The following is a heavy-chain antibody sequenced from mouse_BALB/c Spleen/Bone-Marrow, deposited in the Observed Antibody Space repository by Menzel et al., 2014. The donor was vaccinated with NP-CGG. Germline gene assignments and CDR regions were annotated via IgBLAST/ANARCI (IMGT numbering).Heavy chain of an antibody. J-gene: IGHJ4*01. Sequence: VQLQQSGAELVKPGASVKLSCMASGFTFTSYWIHWVRQRPGQGPEWIGEINPSNGRTNYNEKFKSKATLTEDKSSSTAYMQLSSLTSEDSAVYYCARDDNYRYAMDYWGQGTSVTVSS. CDR2: INPSNGRT. D-gene: IGHD2-1*01. V-gene: IGHV1S81*02. CDR1: GFTFTSYW. CDR3: ARDDNYRYAMDY.